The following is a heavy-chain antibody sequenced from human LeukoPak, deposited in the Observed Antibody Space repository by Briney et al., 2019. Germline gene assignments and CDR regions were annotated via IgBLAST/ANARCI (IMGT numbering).Heavy chain of an antibody. CDR1: GGSISSSSYY. Sequence: SETLSLTCTVSGGSISSSSYYWGWIRQPPGKGLEWIGSIYYSGSTYYNPSLKSRVTISVDTSKNQFSLKLSSVTAADTAVYYCARDRHSYGYFQHWGQGTLVTVSS. CDR2: IYYSGST. D-gene: IGHD5-18*01. CDR3: ARDRHSYGYFQH. V-gene: IGHV4-39*07. J-gene: IGHJ1*01.